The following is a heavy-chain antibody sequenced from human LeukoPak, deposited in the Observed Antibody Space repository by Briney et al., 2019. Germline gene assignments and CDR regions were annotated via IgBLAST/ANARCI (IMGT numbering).Heavy chain of an antibody. CDR3: ARVDVFVVVSSDYYYYYMYV. V-gene: IGHV4-4*07. CDR1: GGSISGYY. Sequence: SETLSLTCRDSGGSISGYYRRWIRQPAGKGLEWIGRIYTGGSTNYNPSFKSRLTMSVDSSLNQFSLKLSNGTAADTAVYYCARVDVFVVVSSDYYYYYMYVWGKGTKVTVSS. CDR2: IYTGGST. D-gene: IGHD3-3*01. J-gene: IGHJ6*03.